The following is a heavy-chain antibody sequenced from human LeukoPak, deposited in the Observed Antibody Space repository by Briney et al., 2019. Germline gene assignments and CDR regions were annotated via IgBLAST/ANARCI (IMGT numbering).Heavy chain of an antibody. D-gene: IGHD5-24*01. CDR1: GCSFTSYW. CDR3: ARRDGYRRFFDY. V-gene: IGHV5-51*01. CDR2: IYPGDSDT. Sequence: GGSLKISFKGSGCSFTSYWIGWVRRMPGKGLEWMGIIYPGDSDTRYSPSFQGQVTISADKSISTAYLQWSSLKASDTAMYYCARRDGYRRFFDYWGQGTLVTVSS. J-gene: IGHJ4*02.